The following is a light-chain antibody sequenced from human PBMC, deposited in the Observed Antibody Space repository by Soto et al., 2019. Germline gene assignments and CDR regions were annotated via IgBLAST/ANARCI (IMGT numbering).Light chain of an antibody. CDR2: GAS. Sequence: EIVLTQSPGTLSLSPGERATLSCRASQSVTSNSLAWFQQKPGQAPRLLIYGASNRATGIPDRFSGSGSGTDFTLTISRLEPEDFAVYYCQQYGSSGRTFGQGTKVDIK. V-gene: IGKV3-20*01. CDR3: QQYGSSGRT. CDR1: QSVTSNS. J-gene: IGKJ1*01.